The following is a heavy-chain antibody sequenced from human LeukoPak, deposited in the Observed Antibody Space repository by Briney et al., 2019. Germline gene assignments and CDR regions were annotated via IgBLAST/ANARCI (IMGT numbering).Heavy chain of an antibody. CDR1: GGTFSSHA. V-gene: IGHV1-69*13. D-gene: IGHD2-21*02. CDR2: IIPIFGTA. CDR3: ARVPSPYCGGDCYSHHY. Sequence: SVKVSCKASGGTFSSHAISWVRQAPGQGLEWMGGIIPIFGTANYAQKFQGRVTITADESTSTAYMELSSLRSEDTAVYYCARVPSPYCGGDCYSHHYWGQGTLVTASS. J-gene: IGHJ4*02.